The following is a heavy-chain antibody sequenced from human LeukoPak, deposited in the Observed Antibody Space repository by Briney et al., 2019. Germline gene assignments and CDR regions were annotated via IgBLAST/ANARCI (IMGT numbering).Heavy chain of an antibody. Sequence: GGSLRLSCAASGFTFDDYAMHWVRQAPGKGLKWVSGISWNSGSIGYADSVKGRFTISRDNAKNSLYLQMNSLRAEDTALYYCAKDSMSSGPFDYWGQGTLVTVSS. CDR1: GFTFDDYA. CDR3: AKDSMSSGPFDY. J-gene: IGHJ4*02. CDR2: ISWNSGSI. D-gene: IGHD6-19*01. V-gene: IGHV3-9*01.